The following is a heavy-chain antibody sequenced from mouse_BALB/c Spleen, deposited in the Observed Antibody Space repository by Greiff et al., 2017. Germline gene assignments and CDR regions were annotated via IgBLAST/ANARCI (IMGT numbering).Heavy chain of an antibody. D-gene: IGHD2-14*01. J-gene: IGHJ4*01. CDR2: IDPSDSET. V-gene: IGHV1S126*01. CDR1: GYSFTSYW. CDR3: ARGYRYDEAMDY. Sequence: QVQLKESGPQLVRPGASVKISCKASGYSFTSYWMHWVKQRPGQGLEWIGMIDPSDSETRLNQKFKDKATLTVDKSSSTAYMQLSSPTSEDSAVYYCARGYRYDEAMDYWGQGTSVTVSA.